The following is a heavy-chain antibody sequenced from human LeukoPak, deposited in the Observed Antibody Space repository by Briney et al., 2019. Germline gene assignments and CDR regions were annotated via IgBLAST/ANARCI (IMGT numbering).Heavy chain of an antibody. CDR1: GGTFSSYA. CDR2: IIPIFGKA. D-gene: IGHD3-22*01. CDR3: ARVRGYYYDSSGFSLDY. Sequence: ASVKVSCKASGGTFSSYAISWVRQAPGQGLEWMGRIIPIFGKANYAQKFQGRVTITADKSTSTAYMELSSLRSEDTAVYYCARVRGYYYDSSGFSLDYWGQGTLVTVSS. J-gene: IGHJ4*02. V-gene: IGHV1-69*04.